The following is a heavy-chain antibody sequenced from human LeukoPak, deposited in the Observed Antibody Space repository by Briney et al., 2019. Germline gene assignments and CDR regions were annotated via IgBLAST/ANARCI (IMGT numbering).Heavy chain of an antibody. V-gene: IGHV3-33*01. CDR1: GFTFSTYG. J-gene: IGHJ5*02. Sequence: GGSLRLFCAASGFTFSTYGMHWVRQAPGRGLDWVAFIWYDGSNEYYADSVKGRFTISRDNSMNTLYLQMNSLRAEDTAVYYCARDLLDNWFDPWGQGTLVTVSS. D-gene: IGHD2-15*01. CDR3: ARDLLDNWFDP. CDR2: IWYDGSNE.